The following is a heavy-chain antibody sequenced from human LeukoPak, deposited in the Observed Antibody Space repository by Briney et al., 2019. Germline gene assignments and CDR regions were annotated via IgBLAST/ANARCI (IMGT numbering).Heavy chain of an antibody. CDR3: ARLHSYGPDGAFDI. J-gene: IGHJ3*02. V-gene: IGHV4-30-4*01. D-gene: IGHD5-18*01. Sequence: SETLSLTCTVSGGSISSGDYYWSWIRQPPGKGLEWIGYIYYSGSTYYNPSLKSRVTISVDTSKNQFSLKLSSVTAADTAVYYCARLHSYGPDGAFDIWGQGTMVTVSS. CDR1: GGSISSGDYY. CDR2: IYYSGST.